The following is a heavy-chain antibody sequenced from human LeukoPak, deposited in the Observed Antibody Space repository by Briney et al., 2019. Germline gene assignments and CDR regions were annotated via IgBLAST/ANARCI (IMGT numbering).Heavy chain of an antibody. CDR2: VNSDGSSI. V-gene: IGHV3-74*01. CDR1: GFTFTSYW. J-gene: IGHJ6*02. Sequence: PGGSLRLSCAASGFTFTSYWMHWVRQAPGNGLVWVSRVNSDGSSITYADSVKGRFTISRDNAKNTLYLQMNSLRAEDTAVYYCARGRYYGMDVRGQGTTVTVSS. CDR3: ARGRYYGMDV.